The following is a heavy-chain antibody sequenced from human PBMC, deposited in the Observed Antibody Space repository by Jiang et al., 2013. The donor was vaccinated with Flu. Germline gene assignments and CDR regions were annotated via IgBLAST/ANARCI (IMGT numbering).Heavy chain of an antibody. CDR3: ARRPDDYVWASYRSFDY. Sequence: QLVESGAEVKKPGESLKISCKGSGFTFSSYWIGWVRQMPGKGLEWMGIIYPGDSDTRYSPSFQGQVTISADKSTTTAYLQWSSLKASDTAMYYCARRPDDYVWASYRSFDYWGQGTLVSVSS. J-gene: IGHJ4*02. D-gene: IGHD3-16*02. CDR1: GFTFSSYW. CDR2: IYPGDSDT. V-gene: IGHV5-51*01.